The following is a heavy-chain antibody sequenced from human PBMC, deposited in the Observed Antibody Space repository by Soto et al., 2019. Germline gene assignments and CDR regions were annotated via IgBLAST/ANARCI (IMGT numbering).Heavy chain of an antibody. CDR1: GFTFGDYA. CDR2: IRSKAYGGTT. CDR3: TRDLDIVVVVAASDWFDP. D-gene: IGHD2-15*01. Sequence: SLRLSCTASGFTFGDYAMSWFRQAPGKGLEWVGFIRSKAYGGTTEYAASVKGRFTISRDDSKSIAYLQMNSLKTEDTAVYYCTRDLDIVVVVAASDWFDPWGQGTLVTVSS. J-gene: IGHJ5*02. V-gene: IGHV3-49*03.